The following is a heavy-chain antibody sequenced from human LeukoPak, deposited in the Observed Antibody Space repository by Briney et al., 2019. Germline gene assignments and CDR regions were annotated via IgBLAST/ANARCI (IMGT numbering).Heavy chain of an antibody. CDR2: ISWNSGSI. V-gene: IGHV3-9*01. CDR3: AKDMFSSGSPNWFDP. J-gene: IGHJ5*02. CDR1: GFTFDDYT. D-gene: IGHD3-10*01. Sequence: SGGSLRLSCAASGFTFDDYTMHWVRQAPGKGLEWVSGISWNSGSIGYADSVKGRFTISRDNAKNSLYLQMNSLRAEDTALYYCAKDMFSSGSPNWFDPWGQGTLVTVSS.